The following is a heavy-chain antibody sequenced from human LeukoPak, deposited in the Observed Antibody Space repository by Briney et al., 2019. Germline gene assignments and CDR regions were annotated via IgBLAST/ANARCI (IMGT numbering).Heavy chain of an antibody. CDR1: GYTFTSYD. CDR2: MNPNSGNT. Sequence: GSVKVSCKASGYTFTSYDINWVRQATGQGLEWMGWMNPNSGNTGYAQKFQGRVTMTRNTSISTAYMELSSLRSEDTAAYYCARVLYSSSWYGDYNWFDPWGQGTLVTVSS. J-gene: IGHJ5*02. D-gene: IGHD6-13*01. V-gene: IGHV1-8*01. CDR3: ARVLYSSSWYGDYNWFDP.